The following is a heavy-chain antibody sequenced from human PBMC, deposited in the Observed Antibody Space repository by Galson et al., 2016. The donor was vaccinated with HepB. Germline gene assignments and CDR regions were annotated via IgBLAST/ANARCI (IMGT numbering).Heavy chain of an antibody. CDR2: IYYSWST. D-gene: IGHD6-19*01. CDR1: DGSISSYY. V-gene: IGHV4-59*01. CDR3: ATDSSGWYGGAFDV. Sequence: SETLSLTCMVSDGSISSYYWSWIRQPPGKGLEWIGNIYYSWSTNYNPSLKSRVTISVDTSKNQFSLKLSSVTAADTAVYYCATDSSGWYGGAFDVWGQGTMVTVSS. J-gene: IGHJ3*01.